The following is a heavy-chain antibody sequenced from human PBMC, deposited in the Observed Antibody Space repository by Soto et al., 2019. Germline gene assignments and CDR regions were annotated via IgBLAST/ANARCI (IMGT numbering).Heavy chain of an antibody. CDR2: IYWNDDK. CDR1: GFSLSTSGVG. D-gene: IGHD3-10*01. V-gene: IGHV2-5*01. Sequence: QITLKESGPTLVKPTQTLTLTCTFSGFSLSTSGVGVGWIRQPPGKALEWLALIYWNDDKRYSPSLKSRLTITKDTSKSLVVRTMTNMDPVDTATYYCAHRTARGSGKRIYYYYGMDVWGQGTTVTVSS. CDR3: AHRTARGSGKRIYYYYGMDV. J-gene: IGHJ6*02.